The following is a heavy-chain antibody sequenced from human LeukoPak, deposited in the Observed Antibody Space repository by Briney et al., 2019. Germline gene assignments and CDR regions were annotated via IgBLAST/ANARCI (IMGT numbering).Heavy chain of an antibody. Sequence: GGSLRLSCAPSGFTFSSYSMNWVRQAPGKELEWVSSISSSSSYIYYADSVKGRFTISGDNAKNSLYLQMNSLRAEDTAVYYCARAPIAAAGTIFDYWGQGTLVTVSS. CDR2: ISSSSSYI. D-gene: IGHD6-13*01. CDR1: GFTFSSYS. V-gene: IGHV3-21*01. J-gene: IGHJ4*02. CDR3: ARAPIAAAGTIFDY.